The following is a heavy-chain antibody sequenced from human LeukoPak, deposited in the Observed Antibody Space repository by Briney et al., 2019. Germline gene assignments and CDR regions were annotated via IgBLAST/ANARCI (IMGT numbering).Heavy chain of an antibody. D-gene: IGHD6-13*01. V-gene: IGHV4-34*01. CDR1: GGSFSGYY. Sequence: PSETLSLTCAVYGGSFSGYYWSWIRQPPGKGLEWIGEINHSVSTYYNPSLKSRVSISGDTTKNQFSLKLSSVTAADTAVYYCARLSSWFHNYFDYWGQGTLVTVSS. CDR2: INHSVST. CDR3: ARLSSWFHNYFDY. J-gene: IGHJ4*02.